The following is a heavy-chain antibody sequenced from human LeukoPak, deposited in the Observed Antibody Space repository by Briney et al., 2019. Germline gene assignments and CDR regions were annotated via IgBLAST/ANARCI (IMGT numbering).Heavy chain of an antibody. Sequence: GESLKISCTGSGYSFTSYWIAWVRQMPGKGLEWMGIIYAGGSDTRYSPSFQGQVTISVDKSINTAYLQWRGLKASDTAMYYCGRSGHYGTDVWGQGTTVTVSS. CDR2: IYAGGSDT. J-gene: IGHJ6*02. V-gene: IGHV5-51*01. CDR1: GYSFTSYW. D-gene: IGHD3-10*01. CDR3: GRSGHYGTDV.